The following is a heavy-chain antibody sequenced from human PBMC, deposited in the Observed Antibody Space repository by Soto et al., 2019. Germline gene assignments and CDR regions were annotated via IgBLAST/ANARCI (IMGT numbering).Heavy chain of an antibody. CDR3: ARVERGITIFGVVIPPFDY. Sequence: QVQLVESGGGLVKPGGSLRLSCAASGFTFSDYYMSWIRQAPGKGLEWVSYISSSGSTIYYAASVKGRFTISRDNAKNSLYVQMNSLRAEDTAVYYCARVERGITIFGVVIPPFDYWGQGTLVTVSS. D-gene: IGHD3-3*01. CDR2: ISSSGSTI. J-gene: IGHJ4*02. CDR1: GFTFSDYY. V-gene: IGHV3-11*01.